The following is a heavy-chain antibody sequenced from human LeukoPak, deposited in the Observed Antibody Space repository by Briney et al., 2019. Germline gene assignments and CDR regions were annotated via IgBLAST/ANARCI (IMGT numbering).Heavy chain of an antibody. CDR1: GFTFSYYG. V-gene: IGHV3-30*03. CDR2: TSSDLNVK. Sequence: GGSLGLSCAASGFTFSYYGMHWVRQAPGKGLEWVAVTSSDLNVKLYADSVKGRFTISRDNSRSTLYLQMNSLRPEDTAIYYCAREGYYGSGSPPSLYFDYWGQGTLVTVSS. CDR3: AREGYYGSGSPPSLYFDY. D-gene: IGHD3-10*01. J-gene: IGHJ4*02.